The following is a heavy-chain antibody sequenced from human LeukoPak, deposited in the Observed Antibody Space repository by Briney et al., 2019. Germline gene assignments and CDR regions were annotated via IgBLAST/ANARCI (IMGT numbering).Heavy chain of an antibody. J-gene: IGHJ4*02. CDR3: ARVGVAAKSSRYFHY. CDR1: GGSISSGDYY. D-gene: IGHD2-15*01. V-gene: IGHV4-31*03. CDR2: IHDSGST. Sequence: SETLSLTCTVSGGSISSGDYYWSWLRQHPGKGLEWIGYIHDSGSTYYNPALKSRVTISVDTSKKQFSLKLSSVTAADTAVYYCARVGVAAKSSRYFHYGGQGTLVTVSS.